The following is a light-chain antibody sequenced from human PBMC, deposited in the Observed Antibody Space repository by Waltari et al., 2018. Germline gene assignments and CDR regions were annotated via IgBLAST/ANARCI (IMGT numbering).Light chain of an antibody. CDR3: QQCGSTPRT. V-gene: IGKV3-20*01. Sequence: IVLTQSPGTLSLSPGQGATLSCRASQSVNTNSLAWYQHKPVRAPRLLIFAASTRATGTPDSFSGNGSCAEFTLTISRLEPEDFAMYYCQQCGSTPRTFGQGTKVEIK. CDR1: QSVNTNS. J-gene: IGKJ1*01. CDR2: AAS.